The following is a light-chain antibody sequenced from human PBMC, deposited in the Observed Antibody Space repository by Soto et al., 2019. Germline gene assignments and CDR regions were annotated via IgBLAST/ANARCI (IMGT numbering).Light chain of an antibody. J-gene: IGKJ2*01. CDR1: QSLVYSDGNTY. Sequence: DVVMTQSPLSLPVTLGQPASISCRSSQSLVYSDGNTYLNWFQQRPGQSPRRLIYKVSNRDSGVPDRFSGSGSGTDFTLKISRVVAEDVGVYYCMQGTHWRLYTFGQGTKLEIK. CDR3: MQGTHWRLYT. CDR2: KVS. V-gene: IGKV2-30*01.